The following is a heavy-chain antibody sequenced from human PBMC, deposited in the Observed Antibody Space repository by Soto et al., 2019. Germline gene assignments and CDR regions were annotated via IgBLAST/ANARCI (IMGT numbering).Heavy chain of an antibody. J-gene: IGHJ5*02. CDR2: IYYSGST. Sequence: SEALSLPCAVSVGSVSSYHWSWVRQPPGKGLEWIGYIYYSGSTNYNPSLKSRVTISVDTSKNQFSLKLSSVTAADTAVYYCARYSSSWRGNWFDPWGQGTLVTVSS. V-gene: IGHV4-59*08. CDR1: VGSVSSYH. D-gene: IGHD6-13*01. CDR3: ARYSSSWRGNWFDP.